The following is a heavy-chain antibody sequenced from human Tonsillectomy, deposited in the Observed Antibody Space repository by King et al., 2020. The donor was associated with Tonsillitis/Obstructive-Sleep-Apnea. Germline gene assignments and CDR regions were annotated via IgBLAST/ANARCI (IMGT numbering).Heavy chain of an antibody. D-gene: IGHD2-2*01. CDR1: GYTFTSYG. V-gene: IGHV1-18*01. Sequence: QLVQSGAEVKKPGASVKVSCKASGYTFTSYGITWVRQAPGQGLEWMGWIRAYNDNTNYSQKFQGRFTMTTDTSTSTAYMELRSLRSDDTAVYYFARFQAEYQLLWSYMDVWGKGTTVTVSS. CDR2: IRAYNDNT. CDR3: ARFQAEYQLLWSYMDV. J-gene: IGHJ6*03.